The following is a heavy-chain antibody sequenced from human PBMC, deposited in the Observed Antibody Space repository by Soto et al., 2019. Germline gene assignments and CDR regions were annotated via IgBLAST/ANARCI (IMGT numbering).Heavy chain of an antibody. CDR3: ARDEVKQWLVRPFPLDY. J-gene: IGHJ4*02. CDR2: ISSSSSYI. D-gene: IGHD6-19*01. CDR1: GFTFSSYS. V-gene: IGHV3-21*01. Sequence: LRLSCAASGFTFSSYSMNWVRQAPGKGLEWVSSISSSSSYIYYADSVKGRFTISRDNAKNSLYLQMNSLRAEDTAVYYCARDEVKQWLVRPFPLDYWGQGTLVTVSS.